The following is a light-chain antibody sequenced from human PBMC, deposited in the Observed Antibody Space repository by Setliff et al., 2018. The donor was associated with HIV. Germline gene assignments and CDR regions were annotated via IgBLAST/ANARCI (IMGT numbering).Light chain of an antibody. CDR1: SSDVGAYNF. V-gene: IGLV2-14*03. CDR3: SSYTTSRQFV. CDR2: DVI. Sequence: LAQPASVSGSPGQSVTISCTGTSSDVGAYNFVSWYQQHPGRAPKLMIYDVINRNSGVSIRFSGSKSGNAASLTISGLQAEDEADYYCSSYTTSRQFVFGSVTKATVL. J-gene: IGLJ1*01.